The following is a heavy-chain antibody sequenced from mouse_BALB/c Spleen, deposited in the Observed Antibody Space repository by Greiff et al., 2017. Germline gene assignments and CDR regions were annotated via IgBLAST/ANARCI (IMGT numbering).Heavy chain of an antibody. CDR2: ISSGSSTI. CDR1: GFTFSSFG. D-gene: IGHD1-1*01. V-gene: IGHV5-17*02. J-gene: IGHJ1*01. CDR3: ARAGLYGSSYWYFDV. Sequence: EVHLVESGGGLVQPGGSRKLSCAASGFTFSSFGMHWVRQAPEKGLEWVAYISSGSSTIYYADTVKGRFTISRDNPKNTLFLQMTSLRSDDTAMYYCARAGLYGSSYWYFDVWGAGTTVTVSS.